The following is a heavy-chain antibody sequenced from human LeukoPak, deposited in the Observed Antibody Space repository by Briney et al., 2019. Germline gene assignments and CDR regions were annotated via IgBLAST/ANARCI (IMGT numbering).Heavy chain of an antibody. Sequence: GGSLRLSCAASAFKFSDYYMNWIRQAPGKGLEWVSSISSSGDISYYTDSVKGRFSISRDNAKNSLFLQMHGLRAEDTAVYFCVSDRSSGPYHYDSSGFLFWGRGTLVTVSS. CDR2: ISSSGDIS. CDR1: AFKFSDYY. J-gene: IGHJ4*01. CDR3: VSDRSSGPYHYDSSGFLF. D-gene: IGHD3-22*01. V-gene: IGHV3-11*04.